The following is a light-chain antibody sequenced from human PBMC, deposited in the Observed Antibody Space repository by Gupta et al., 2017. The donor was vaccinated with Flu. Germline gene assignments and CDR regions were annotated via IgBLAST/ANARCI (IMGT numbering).Light chain of an antibody. J-gene: IGKJ1*01. CDR1: HSVFYSFKNKTY. Sequence: DIVMTQSPDSLAVSLGERAMINCKSSHSVFYSFKNKTYLAWYQQKPGQPPKVLIYWASTREYGVPDRFSGSGSEKDFTLAISSLQAEDVAVYYCQQEDSTPMTFGQGSKVEIK. V-gene: IGKV4-1*01. CDR3: QQEDSTPMT. CDR2: WAS.